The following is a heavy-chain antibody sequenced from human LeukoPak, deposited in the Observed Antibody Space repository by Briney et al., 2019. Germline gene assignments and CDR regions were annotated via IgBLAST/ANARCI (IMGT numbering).Heavy chain of an antibody. CDR3: ARDSSLSSGPTDGFDI. Sequence: SETLSLTCAVSGYFISTGYYWGWIRQPPAKGLELIGSIYHSGNTYYNPSLKSRVTISVDTSKNQFSLKLTSVTAADTAVYYCARDSSLSSGPTDGFDIWGQGTLVTVSS. CDR2: IYHSGNT. CDR1: GYFISTGYY. D-gene: IGHD3-22*01. V-gene: IGHV4-38-2*02. J-gene: IGHJ3*02.